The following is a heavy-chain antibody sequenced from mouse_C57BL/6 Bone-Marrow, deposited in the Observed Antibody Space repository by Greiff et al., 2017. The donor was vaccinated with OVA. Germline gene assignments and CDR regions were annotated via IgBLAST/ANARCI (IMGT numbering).Heavy chain of an antibody. CDR3: ARGKLGYFDY. V-gene: IGHV1-42*01. CDR2: INPSTGGT. CDR1: GYSFTGYY. J-gene: IGHJ2*01. D-gene: IGHD4-1*01. Sequence: EVQLVESGPELVKPGASVKISCKASGYSFTGYYMNWVKQSPEKSLEWIGEINPSTGGTTYNQKFKAKATLTVDKSSSTAYMQLKSLTSEDSAVYYCARGKLGYFDYWGQGTTLTVSS.